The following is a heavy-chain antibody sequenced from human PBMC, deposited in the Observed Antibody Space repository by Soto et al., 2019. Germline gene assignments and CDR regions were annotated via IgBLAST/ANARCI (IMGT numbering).Heavy chain of an antibody. CDR1: GGSISSGNYY. CDR2: ISYSGSS. V-gene: IGHV4-30-4*01. D-gene: IGHD5-18*01. J-gene: IGHJ4*02. Sequence: SATLSLTCTVSGGSISSGNYYWSWIRQPPGKGLEWIGFISYSGSSYYSLSFKRRVTILVDTSKNQFSLILIFVTAADTAVYYCATMGTPATGLYYFDYWGQGTLVTVSS. CDR3: ATMGTPATGLYYFDY.